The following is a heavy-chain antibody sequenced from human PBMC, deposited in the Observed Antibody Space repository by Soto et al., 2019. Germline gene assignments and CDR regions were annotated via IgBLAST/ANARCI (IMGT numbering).Heavy chain of an antibody. CDR3: ARHDSSSTYYYGSGSYYNYYYYGMDV. V-gene: IGHV5-51*01. J-gene: IGHJ6*02. D-gene: IGHD3-10*01. Sequence: GESLKISCKGSGYSFTSYWIGWVRQMPGKGLEWVGIIYPGDSDTRYSPSFQGQVTISADKSISTAYLQWSSLKASDTAMYYCARHDSSSTYYYGSGSYYNYYYYGMDVWGQGTTVTVSS. CDR2: IYPGDSDT. CDR1: GYSFTSYW.